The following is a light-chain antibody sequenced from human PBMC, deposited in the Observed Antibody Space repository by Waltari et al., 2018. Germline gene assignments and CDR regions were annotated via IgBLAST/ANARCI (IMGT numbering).Light chain of an antibody. CDR2: GAS. J-gene: IGKJ4*01. CDR1: RSVSSSY. CDR3: QQYANSPLT. V-gene: IGKV3-20*01. Sequence: EIVLTQSPGTLSLSPGERATLSCRASRSVSSSYLAWYQQKPGQPPRLLIYGASSMATDIPDRFSGSGSGTDFSLIISRLEPEDFAVYFCQQYANSPLTFGGGTKVEI.